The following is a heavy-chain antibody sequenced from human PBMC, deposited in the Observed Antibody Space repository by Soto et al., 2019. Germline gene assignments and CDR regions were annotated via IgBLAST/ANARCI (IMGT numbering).Heavy chain of an antibody. CDR3: ARDRVAAAGTPYYYYGMDV. D-gene: IGHD6-13*01. V-gene: IGHV1-2*02. Sequence: GASVKVSCKASGYTFTGYYMHWVRQAPGQGLEWMGWINPNSGGTNYAQKFQGRVTMTRDTSISTAYMGLSRLRSDDTAVYYCARDRVAAAGTPYYYYGMDVWGQGTTVTVS. CDR1: GYTFTGYY. CDR2: INPNSGGT. J-gene: IGHJ6*02.